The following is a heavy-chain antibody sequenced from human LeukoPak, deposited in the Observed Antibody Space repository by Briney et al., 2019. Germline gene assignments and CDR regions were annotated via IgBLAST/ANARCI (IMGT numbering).Heavy chain of an antibody. CDR2: IYSSGNP. CDR1: GGSISSSSYY. CDR3: ARQPEGGSYISAFDI. Sequence: SETLSLTCTVSGGSISSSSYYWGWTRQPPGKGLEWIGSIYSSGNPYYNPSLKSRLTISVDTSKNQFSLRLSSVTAADTAVYYCARQPEGGSYISAFDIWGQGTMVTVSS. J-gene: IGHJ3*02. D-gene: IGHD1-26*01. V-gene: IGHV4-39*01.